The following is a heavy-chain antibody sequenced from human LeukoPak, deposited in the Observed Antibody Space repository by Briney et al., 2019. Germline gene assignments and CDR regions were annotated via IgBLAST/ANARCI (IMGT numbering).Heavy chain of an antibody. CDR2: IYPGDSDA. CDR3: ARRRDLYSGSYYPFDY. CDR1: GYSFNSYW. V-gene: IGHV5-51*01. Sequence: GESLKISCKGSGYSFNSYWIGWVRQMPGKGLKWMGIIYPGDSDARYSPSFQGQVTISADKSICTAYLQWSSLKASDTAMYYCARRRDLYSGSYYPFDYWGQGTLVTVSS. J-gene: IGHJ4*02. D-gene: IGHD1-26*01.